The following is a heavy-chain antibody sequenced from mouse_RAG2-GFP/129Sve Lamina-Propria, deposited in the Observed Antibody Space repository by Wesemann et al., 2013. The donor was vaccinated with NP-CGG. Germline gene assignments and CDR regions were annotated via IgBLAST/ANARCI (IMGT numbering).Heavy chain of an antibody. D-gene: IGHD2-13*01. Sequence: QVQLQQSGAELVRPGASVKLSCKASGYTFTDYEMHWVKQTPVHGLEWIGAIDPETGGTAYNQKFKGKATLTADKSSSTAYMELRSLTSEDSAVYYCTLYYGEAYWGQGTLVTVSA. CDR1: GYTFTDYE. V-gene: IGHV1-15*01. CDR3: TLYYGEAY. CDR2: IDPETGGT. J-gene: IGHJ3*01.